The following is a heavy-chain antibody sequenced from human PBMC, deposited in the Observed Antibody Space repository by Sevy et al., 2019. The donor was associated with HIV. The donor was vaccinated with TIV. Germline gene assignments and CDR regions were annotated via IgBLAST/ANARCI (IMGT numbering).Heavy chain of an antibody. CDR3: ARDIGAGSNSETSSPPFFFYYFDS. Sequence: GGSLRLSCAASVFSLDDYAMHWVRQSSGKGLEWVAGISWNSGSIGYADSVKGRFTISRDNARNTLYLQINNMRSEDTALYYCARDIGAGSNSETSSPPFFFYYFDSWGQGTLVTVSS. V-gene: IGHV3-9*01. J-gene: IGHJ4*02. CDR2: ISWNSGSI. D-gene: IGHD1-26*01. CDR1: VFSLDDYA.